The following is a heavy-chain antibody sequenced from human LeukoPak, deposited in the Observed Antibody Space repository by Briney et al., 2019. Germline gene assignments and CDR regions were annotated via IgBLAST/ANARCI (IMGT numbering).Heavy chain of an antibody. CDR1: GFTFSDFY. CDR2: IKQDGSEK. V-gene: IGHV3-7*01. CDR3: ARVQWELRGVGSYFEY. Sequence: GGSLRLSCAASGFTFSDFYLSWMRQAPGKGLEWVANIKQDGSEKYYVDSVKGRFTMSRDNAKNSLYLQMNSLRAEDTAVYYCARVQWELRGVGSYFEYWGQGALVTVSS. J-gene: IGHJ4*02. D-gene: IGHD1-26*01.